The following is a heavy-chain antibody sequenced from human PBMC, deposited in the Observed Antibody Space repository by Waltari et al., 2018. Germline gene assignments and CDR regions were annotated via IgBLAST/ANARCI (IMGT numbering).Heavy chain of an antibody. D-gene: IGHD6-19*01. CDR3: VKGKEVAGNDS. V-gene: IGHV3-64D*08. Sequence: QQVESGGGLVKPGGSLRLSGSASGLVLSKSAMHWVRQAPGKGLEYVSTISSNGGNTYYADSVKDRFTISRDNSKNSLYLQMSNLRPEDTALYYCVKGKEVAGNDSWGQGAPVTVSS. CDR1: GLVLSKSA. J-gene: IGHJ4*02. CDR2: ISSNGGNT.